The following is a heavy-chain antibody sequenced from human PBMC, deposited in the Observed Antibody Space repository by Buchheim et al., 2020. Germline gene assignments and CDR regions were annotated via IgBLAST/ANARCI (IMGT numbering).Heavy chain of an antibody. CDR1: GFTFTTYP. V-gene: IGHV3-23*01. J-gene: IGHJ4*02. Sequence: EVQLLESGGALVQPGGSLRLSCAASGFTFTTYPMTWVRQTPGKGLEWVSVVSTDGDTTYYADSVKGRFTISRDNSKNTLSLQMNSLRAEDTAVYYCAKVVTYSYDSSAYYHQASGKYYFDHWGQGT. CDR3: AKVVTYSYDSSAYYHQASGKYYFDH. D-gene: IGHD3-22*01. CDR2: VSTDGDTT.